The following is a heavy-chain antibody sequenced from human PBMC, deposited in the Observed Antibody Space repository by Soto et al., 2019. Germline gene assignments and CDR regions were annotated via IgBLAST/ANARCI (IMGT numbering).Heavy chain of an antibody. J-gene: IGHJ6*02. D-gene: IGHD6-25*01. V-gene: IGHV3-73*01. CDR1: GFTVTGST. Sequence: GESLKISCAASGFTVTGSTFHWVRQAFGKGLEWVGLIKTESDSFATAYGASVTGRFTISRDDSKKTTELEMNSLRPEDTGVYYCTRLGYTYGSYYYHYGMDVWGQGTTVTVSS. CDR3: TRLGYTYGSYYYHYGMDV. CDR2: IKTESDSFAT.